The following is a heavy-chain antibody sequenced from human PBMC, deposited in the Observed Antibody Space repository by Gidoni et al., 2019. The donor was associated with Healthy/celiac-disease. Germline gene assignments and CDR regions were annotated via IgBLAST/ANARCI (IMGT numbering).Heavy chain of an antibody. CDR1: GGSFSGYY. Sequence: QVQLQQWGAGLLKPSETLSLTCAVYGGSFSGYYWSWIRQPPGKGLEWIGEIKHSGSTNYNPSLKRRVTISVDTSKNQFSLKLSFVTAADTAVYYCARDFTMVRGGISPSVDYYYMDVWGKGTTVTVSS. CDR3: ARDFTMVRGGISPSVDYYYMDV. J-gene: IGHJ6*03. V-gene: IGHV4-34*01. CDR2: IKHSGST. D-gene: IGHD3-10*01.